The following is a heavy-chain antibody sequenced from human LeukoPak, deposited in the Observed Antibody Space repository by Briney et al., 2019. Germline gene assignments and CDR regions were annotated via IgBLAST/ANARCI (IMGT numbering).Heavy chain of an antibody. CDR2: IRFDASDK. CDR1: GFTFSAFG. CDR3: AKDLDCSGGTCHKTADY. V-gene: IGHV3-30*02. J-gene: IGHJ4*02. Sequence: GGSLRLSCAASGFTFSAFGMHWVRQAPGKGPEWVAFIRFDASDKFYADSVKGRFTISRDNSKNTLHLQMNSLSSEDTAVYYCAKDLDCSGGTCHKTADYGGRGTLVTVSS. D-gene: IGHD2-15*01.